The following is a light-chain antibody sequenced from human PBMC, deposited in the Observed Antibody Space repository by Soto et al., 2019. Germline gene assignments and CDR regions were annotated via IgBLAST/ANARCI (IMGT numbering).Light chain of an antibody. Sequence: QSALTQPPSASGSTGQSVSISCPGTSSDVGAYNYVSWYQQHPGKAPKLMIYDVSKRPSGVPDRFSGSKSGNTASLTVSGLQAEDEADYYCSSYAGSVYVFGTGTRSPS. CDR1: SSDVGAYNY. V-gene: IGLV2-8*01. CDR3: SSYAGSVYV. CDR2: DVS. J-gene: IGLJ1*01.